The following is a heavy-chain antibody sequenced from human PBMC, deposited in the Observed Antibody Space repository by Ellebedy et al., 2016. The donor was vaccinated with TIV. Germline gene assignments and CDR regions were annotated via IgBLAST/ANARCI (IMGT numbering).Heavy chain of an antibody. CDR2: VSGSGYRT. Sequence: GGSLRLXCAASGFTFKDYPMTWVRQAPGKGLEWVSSVSGSGYRTDYADSVKGRFTISRDNSKNTLYLQMSGLRVDDTAIYYCAREAIGYFDLWGRGTRVTVS. CDR3: AREAIGYFDL. V-gene: IGHV3-23*01. CDR1: GFTFKDYP. J-gene: IGHJ2*01. D-gene: IGHD2-2*01.